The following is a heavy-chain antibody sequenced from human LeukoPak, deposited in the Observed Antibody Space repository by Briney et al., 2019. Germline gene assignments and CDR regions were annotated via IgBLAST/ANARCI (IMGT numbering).Heavy chain of an antibody. CDR3: ACSSGYYYIVY. J-gene: IGHJ4*02. V-gene: IGHV3-53*01. Sequence: GGSLRLSCAASGFTVSSNYMSWVRQAPGKGLEWVSVIYSGGSTYYADSVRGRFTISRDNSKNTLYLQMNSLRTEDTAVYNCACSSGYYYIVYWGQGTLVTVSS. CDR2: IYSGGST. D-gene: IGHD3-22*01. CDR1: GFTVSSNY.